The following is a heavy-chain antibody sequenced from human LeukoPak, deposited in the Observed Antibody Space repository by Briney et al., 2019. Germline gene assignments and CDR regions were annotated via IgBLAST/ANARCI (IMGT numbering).Heavy chain of an antibody. CDR1: GYTFTSYD. D-gene: IGHD3-16*02. J-gene: IGHJ5*02. V-gene: IGHV1-8*01. CDR3: ARDLAYYDYVWGSYRFGS. Sequence: ASVKVSCKASGYTFTSYDINWVRQATGQGLEWMGWMNPNSGNTGYAQKFQGRVTMTRNTSISTAYMELSSLRSEDTAVYYCARDLAYYDYVWGSYRFGSWGQGTLVTVSS. CDR2: MNPNSGNT.